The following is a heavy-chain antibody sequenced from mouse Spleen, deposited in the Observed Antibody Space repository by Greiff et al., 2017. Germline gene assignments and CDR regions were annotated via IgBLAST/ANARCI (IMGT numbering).Heavy chain of an antibody. CDR1: GFTFSSYG. Sequence: EVMLVESGGDLVKPGGSLKLSCAASGFTFSSYGMSWVRQTPDKRLEWVATISSGGSYTYYPDSVKGRFTISRDNAKNTLYLQMSSLKSEDTAMYYCARHAPSYRSTGAWFAYWGQGTLVTVSA. V-gene: IGHV5-6*01. J-gene: IGHJ3*01. CDR3: ARHAPSYRSTGAWFAY. D-gene: IGHD2-14*01. CDR2: ISSGGSYT.